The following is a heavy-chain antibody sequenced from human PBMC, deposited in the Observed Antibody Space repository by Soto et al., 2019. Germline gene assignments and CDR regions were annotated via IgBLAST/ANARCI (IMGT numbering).Heavy chain of an antibody. CDR1: GFTFSSYI. V-gene: IGHV3-21*01. CDR3: ARDPSPYDFWSGSKRPYGLDV. Sequence: GRSLRLSCAASGFTFSSYIINWVRQSPGRGLEWVSSISTSSSYKYYADSVKGRFTISRDNAKNSLYLQMNSLRAEDTAVYYCARDPSPYDFWSGSKRPYGLDVWGQGTTVTVSS. CDR2: ISTSSSYK. J-gene: IGHJ6*02. D-gene: IGHD3-3*01.